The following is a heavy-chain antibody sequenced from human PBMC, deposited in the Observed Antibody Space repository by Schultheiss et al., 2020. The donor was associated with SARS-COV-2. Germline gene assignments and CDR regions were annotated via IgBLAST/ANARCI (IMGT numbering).Heavy chain of an antibody. D-gene: IGHD3-9*01. CDR1: GFTFSSYA. CDR2: ISYDGSNK. V-gene: IGHV3-30*01. Sequence: GGSLRLSCAASGFTFSSYAMHWVRQAPGKGLEWVAVISYDGSNKYYADSVKGRFTISRDNSKNTLYLQMNSLKAEDTAVYYCARVPIRYFDWTVRNFDPWGQGTLVTVSS. J-gene: IGHJ5*02. CDR3: ARVPIRYFDWTVRNFDP.